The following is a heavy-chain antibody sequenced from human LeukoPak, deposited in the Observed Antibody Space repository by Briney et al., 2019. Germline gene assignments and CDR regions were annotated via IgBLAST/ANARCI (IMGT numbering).Heavy chain of an antibody. V-gene: IGHV3-9*01. D-gene: IGHD6-6*01. Sequence: SLRLSCAASGFTFDDYAMHWVRQAPGKGLEWVSGISWNSGSIGYADSVKGRFTISRDNAKNSLYLQMNSLRAEDTALYYCAKAARRYSSSPGDYFDYWGQGTLVTVSS. J-gene: IGHJ4*02. CDR2: ISWNSGSI. CDR3: AKAARRYSSSPGDYFDY. CDR1: GFTFDDYA.